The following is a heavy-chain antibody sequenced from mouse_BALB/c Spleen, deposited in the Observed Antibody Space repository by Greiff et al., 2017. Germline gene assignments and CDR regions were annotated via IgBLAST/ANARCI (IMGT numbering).Heavy chain of an antibody. V-gene: IGHV14-3*02. CDR1: GFNIKDTY. Sequence: VQLKESGAELVKPGASVKLSCTASGFNIKDTYMHWVKQRPEQGLEWIGRIDPANGNTKYDPKFQGKATITADTSSNTAYLQLSSLTSEDTAVYYCAREDGNYGMMDYWGQGTSVTVSS. CDR3: AREDGNYGMMDY. D-gene: IGHD2-1*01. CDR2: IDPANGNT. J-gene: IGHJ4*01.